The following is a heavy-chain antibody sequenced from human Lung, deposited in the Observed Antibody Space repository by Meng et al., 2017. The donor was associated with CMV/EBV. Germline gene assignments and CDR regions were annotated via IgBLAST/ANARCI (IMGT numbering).Heavy chain of an antibody. CDR2: MNPNRGNT. D-gene: IGHD2/OR15-2a*01. CDR1: GYAFSYYD. CDR3: ARGQVQCSTINCHDYRFSGMEV. V-gene: IGHV1-8*01. Sequence: ASXXVSXKASGYAFSYYDIIWVRQASGQGLEWVGWMNPNRGNTAYAQKFQGRVTMTRDTSTSIAYMELSSLRSGDTAVYYCARGQVQCSTINCHDYRFSGMEVWXQGTXVTVSS. J-gene: IGHJ6*02.